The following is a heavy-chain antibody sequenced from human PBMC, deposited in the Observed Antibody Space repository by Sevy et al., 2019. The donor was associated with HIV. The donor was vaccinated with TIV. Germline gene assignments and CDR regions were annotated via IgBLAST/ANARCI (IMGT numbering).Heavy chain of an antibody. J-gene: IGHJ4*02. CDR1: GFSFSWYW. Sequence: GGSLRLSCAASGFSFSWYWMSWVRQTPEKGLEWVANIKQDGSEKNYVDSVKGRFTISRDNAKNSLYLQMNSLRAGDTAVYYCARGLTTVTPFDYWGQGTLVTVSS. CDR3: ARGLTTVTPFDY. CDR2: IKQDGSEK. D-gene: IGHD4-17*01. V-gene: IGHV3-7*01.